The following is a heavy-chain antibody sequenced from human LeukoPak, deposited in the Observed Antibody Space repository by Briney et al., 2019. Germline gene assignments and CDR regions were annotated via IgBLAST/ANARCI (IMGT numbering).Heavy chain of an antibody. J-gene: IGHJ4*02. Sequence: SGPALARPTQTLTLTCTVSGFSLNTRGLCVSWIRQPPGKALEWLALIDWDDDKYYSTSPRTRLTISKDTSKNQVVLTMTNMDPVDTATYYCARTSRSDYGDYDYFDYWGQGTLVTVSS. CDR2: IDWDDDK. V-gene: IGHV2-70*01. CDR1: GFSLNTRGLC. CDR3: ARTSRSDYGDYDYFDY. D-gene: IGHD4-17*01.